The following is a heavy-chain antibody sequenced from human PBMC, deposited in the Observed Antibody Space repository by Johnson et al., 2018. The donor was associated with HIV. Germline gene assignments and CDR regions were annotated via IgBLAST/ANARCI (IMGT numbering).Heavy chain of an antibody. CDR2: MNSDGSST. D-gene: IGHD3-22*01. CDR1: GFTFSHYW. Sequence: VQLVESGGGLVQPGGSLTLSCAASGFTFSHYWMHWVRQAPGKGLVWVSRMNSDGSSTGYADSVKGRFTISRDNAKNTLYLQLNSLRAEDTALYYCARLVSSSFTHAFEIWGQGTMVTVSS. CDR3: ARLVSSSFTHAFEI. V-gene: IGHV3-74*02. J-gene: IGHJ3*02.